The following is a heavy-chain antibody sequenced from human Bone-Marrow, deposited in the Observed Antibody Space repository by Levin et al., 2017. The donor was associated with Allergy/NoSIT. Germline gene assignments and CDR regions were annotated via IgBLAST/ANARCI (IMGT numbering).Heavy chain of an antibody. J-gene: IGHJ4*02. CDR3: AREDSPRAKRSFDS. V-gene: IGHV3-33*01. D-gene: IGHD4/OR15-4a*01. CDR2: IWYDGSNE. Sequence: GGSLRLSCAVSGFTLSSFHWVRQAPGKGLEWVAVIWYDGSNEDYADSVRGRFIISRDKSKNTLYLQMNTLRVDDTAVYYCAREDSPRAKRSFDSWGQGTLVTVSS. CDR1: GFTLSS.